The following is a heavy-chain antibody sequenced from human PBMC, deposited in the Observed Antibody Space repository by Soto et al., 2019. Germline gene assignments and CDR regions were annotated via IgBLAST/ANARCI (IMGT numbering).Heavy chain of an antibody. CDR2: ISYDGRNT. CDR1: GFTFSSYA. D-gene: IGHD3-9*01. CDR3: AKDRSSLLYFDWLSRGYYYYGMDV. Sequence: GSLRLSCVASGFTFSSYAMHWVRQAPGRGLEWVAVISYDGRNTYYADSVRGRFTTSRDNSKNTLYLQMNSLRAEDTAVYYCAKDRSSLLYFDWLSRGYYYYGMDVWGQGTTVTVSS. J-gene: IGHJ6*02. V-gene: IGHV3-30*04.